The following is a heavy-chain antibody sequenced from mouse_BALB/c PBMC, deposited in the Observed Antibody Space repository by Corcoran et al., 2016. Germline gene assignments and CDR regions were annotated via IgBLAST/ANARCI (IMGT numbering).Heavy chain of an antibody. J-gene: IGHJ1*01. CDR3: ARWDGYFDV. CDR2: IDPANGNT. V-gene: IGHV14-3*02. D-gene: IGHD4-1*01. CDR1: GFNIKDTY. Sequence: EVQLQQSGAELVKPGASVKLSCTASGFNIKDTYMHWVKQRPEQGLEWIGRIDPANGNTKYDPKFQGKATITADTSSNPAYLQLSSLTSEDTAVYYGARWDGYFDVWGAGTTVTVSS.